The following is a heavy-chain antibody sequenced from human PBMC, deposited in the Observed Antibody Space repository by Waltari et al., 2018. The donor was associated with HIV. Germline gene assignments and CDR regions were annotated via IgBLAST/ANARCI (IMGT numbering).Heavy chain of an antibody. D-gene: IGHD3-3*01. V-gene: IGHV3-21*01. CDR1: GFPFRSCN. CDR2: ISTSSSYI. CDR3: AREKRFTYYGLDV. Sequence: EVRLVESGGGLVTPGGSLRLSGAASGFPFRSCNMNWVGQAPGKGLERVSSISTSSSYIYHTDSVKGRFTISRDNAKNSLYLQMNSLRVEDTAVYYCAREKRFTYYGLDVWGQGTTVTVSS. J-gene: IGHJ6*02.